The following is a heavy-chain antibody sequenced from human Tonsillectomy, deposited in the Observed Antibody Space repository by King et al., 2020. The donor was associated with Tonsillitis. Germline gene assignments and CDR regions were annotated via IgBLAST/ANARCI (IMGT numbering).Heavy chain of an antibody. CDR2: IHYSGST. D-gene: IGHD6-6*01. V-gene: IGHV4-30-4*07. CDR3: VPQGPGMAARPFDY. Sequence: VQLQESGPGLVKPSQTLSLTCAVSGGSISSGGYSWSWIRQPPGKGLEWIGYIHYSGSTYYKPSLRSRVTISVDTSKNQFSLKLSSVTAAATAVYYCVPQGPGMAARPFDYWGQGTLVTVSS. J-gene: IGHJ4*02. CDR1: GGSISSGGYS.